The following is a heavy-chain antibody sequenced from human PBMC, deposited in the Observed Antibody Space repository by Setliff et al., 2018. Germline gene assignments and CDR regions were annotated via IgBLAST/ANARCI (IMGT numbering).Heavy chain of an antibody. CDR2: IYFNGNT. D-gene: IGHD3-3*01. CDR1: GGSISSSDHY. V-gene: IGHV4-39*01. J-gene: IGHJ4*02. CDR3: RFWSGYYKNDY. Sequence: PSETLSLTCSVSGGSISSSDHYWGWLRQPPGKGLEWIANIYFNGNTNRKPSLKSRVTISIDTSKNQFSLRLSSVTAADTAMYYCRFWSGYYKNDYWGQGTLVTVSS.